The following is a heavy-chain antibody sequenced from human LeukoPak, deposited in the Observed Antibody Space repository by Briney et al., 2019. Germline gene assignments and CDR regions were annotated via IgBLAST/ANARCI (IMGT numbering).Heavy chain of an antibody. CDR3: ARGEWEKGAFDI. CDR2: IYYSGST. Sequence: SETLSLTCTVSGSSISSYYWSWIRQPPGKGLEWIGYIYYSGSTNYNPSLKSRVTISVDTSKNQFSLKLSSVTAADTAVYYCARGEWEKGAFDIWGQGTMVTVSS. CDR1: GSSISSYY. V-gene: IGHV4-59*01. D-gene: IGHD1-26*01. J-gene: IGHJ3*02.